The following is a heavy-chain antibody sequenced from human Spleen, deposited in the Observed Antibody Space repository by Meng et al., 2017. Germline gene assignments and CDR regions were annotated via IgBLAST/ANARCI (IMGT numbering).Heavy chain of an antibody. J-gene: IGHJ4*02. CDR2: IYHSGGT. CDR3: ARDRGGYATFDN. Sequence: SETLSLTCTVSGASIRSDGYYWHWIRQHPGKGLEWIAYIYHSGGTYSNPSLRSRTTLSVDTSNNQFSLKLSSVTAADTAVYYCARDRGGYATFDNGGQGTLVTSPQ. D-gene: IGHD5-12*01. CDR1: GASIRSDGYY. V-gene: IGHV4-31*03.